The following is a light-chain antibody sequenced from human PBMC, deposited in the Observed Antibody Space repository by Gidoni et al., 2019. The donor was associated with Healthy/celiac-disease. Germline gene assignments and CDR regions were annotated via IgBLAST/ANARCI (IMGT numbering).Light chain of an antibody. J-gene: IGLJ3*02. CDR1: SSNIGAGYD. V-gene: IGLV1-40*01. CDR2: GNS. CDR3: QSYDSSLSGV. Sequence: QSALTQPPSVSGAPGQRVTISCTGSSSNIGAGYDVHWYQQLPGTAPKPLIYGNSNRPSGVPDRFSGSKSGTSASLAITGLQAEDEADYYCQSYDSSLSGVFGGGTKLTVL.